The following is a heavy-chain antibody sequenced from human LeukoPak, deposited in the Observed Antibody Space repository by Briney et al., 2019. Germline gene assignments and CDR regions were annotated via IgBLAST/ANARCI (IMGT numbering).Heavy chain of an antibody. CDR1: GGTFSSYA. V-gene: IGHV1-69*05. D-gene: IGHD4-17*01. Sequence: GSSVKVSCKASGGTFSSYAISWVRQAPGQGLEWMGGIIPIFGTANYAQKFQGRVTITTDESTSTAYMELSSLRSEDTAVYYCARGSPKSAVRGKIPDYWGQGSLVTVSS. CDR2: IIPIFGTA. CDR3: ARGSPKSAVRGKIPDY. J-gene: IGHJ4*02.